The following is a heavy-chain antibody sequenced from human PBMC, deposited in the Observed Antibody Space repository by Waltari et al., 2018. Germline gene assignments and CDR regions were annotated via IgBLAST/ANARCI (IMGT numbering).Heavy chain of an antibody. CDR3: ARAAYYYGSGSYTWFDP. Sequence: QVQLQESGPGLVKPSETLSLTCAVSGYSISSGYYWGWIRQPPGKGLEWIGRIYHSGSTDYNPSRKSRVTISVDTSKNQFYLKLSSVTAADTAVYYCARAAYYYGSGSYTWFDPWGQGTLVTVSS. V-gene: IGHV4-38-2*01. CDR1: GYSISSGYY. CDR2: IYHSGST. J-gene: IGHJ5*02. D-gene: IGHD3-10*01.